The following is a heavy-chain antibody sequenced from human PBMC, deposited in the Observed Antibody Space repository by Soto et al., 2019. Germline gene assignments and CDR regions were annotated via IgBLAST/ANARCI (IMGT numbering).Heavy chain of an antibody. J-gene: IGHJ4*02. Sequence: QLTLKESTPTLVKPTQTLTLTCTFSGFSLSTSGVGVGWIRQPPGKALEWLALIYWDDDRRYSPSLKSRLTLTKDTSKYQVVLTMTNIDPVDTATYYWAHSTWTGTKAYFDYWGQGTLVTVSS. CDR2: IYWDDDR. V-gene: IGHV2-5*02. CDR3: AHSTWTGTKAYFDY. CDR1: GFSLSTSGVG. D-gene: IGHD1-1*01.